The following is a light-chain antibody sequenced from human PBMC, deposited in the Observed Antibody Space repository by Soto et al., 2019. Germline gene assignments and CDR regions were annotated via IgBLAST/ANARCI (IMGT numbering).Light chain of an antibody. CDR1: QSVRTS. CDR2: DAS. Sequence: EVVLTQSPATLSLPPGERATLSCRASQSVRTSLAWYQHKPGQAPRLVIYDASLRANGVPARFGGSGSGTDFTLTINSLEPEDFAVYYCQQRNVWPPITFGQGTRLENK. J-gene: IGKJ5*01. CDR3: QQRNVWPPIT. V-gene: IGKV3-11*01.